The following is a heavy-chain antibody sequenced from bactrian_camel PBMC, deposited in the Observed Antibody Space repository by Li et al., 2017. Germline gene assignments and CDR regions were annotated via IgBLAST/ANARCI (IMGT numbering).Heavy chain of an antibody. CDR3: ATEIAPVVGSWYS. D-gene: IGHD6*01. CDR2: IKADASST. J-gene: IGHJ6*01. CDR1: KFTFSSYD. V-gene: IGHV3S40*01. Sequence: DVQLVESGGGLVQPGGSLRLSCVASKFTFSSYDMAWVRQAPGKGLEWVSSIKADASSTYFADSVKGRFTISRDNPKNTLYLQMNSLKTEVTAVYNCATEIAPVVGSWYSWGQGTQVTVS.